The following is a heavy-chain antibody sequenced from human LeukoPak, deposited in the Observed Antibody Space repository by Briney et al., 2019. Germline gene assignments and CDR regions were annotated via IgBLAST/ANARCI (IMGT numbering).Heavy chain of an antibody. D-gene: IGHD3-3*01. CDR2: MNPNSGNT. CDR3: ARAEGVVSYYYYYMDV. J-gene: IGHJ6*03. Sequence: ASVKVSCKASGYTFTSYDINWVRQATGQGLEWMGWMNPNSGNTGYAQKFQGRVTITRNTSISTAYMELSSLRSEDTAVHYCARAEGVVSYYYYYMDVWGKGTTVTVSS. V-gene: IGHV1-8*03. CDR1: GYTFTSYD.